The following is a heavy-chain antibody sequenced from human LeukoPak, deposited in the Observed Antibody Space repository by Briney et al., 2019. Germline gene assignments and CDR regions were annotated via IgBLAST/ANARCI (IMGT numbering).Heavy chain of an antibody. CDR1: GYSFTDSY. CDR2: INPYSGGT. CDR3: ARADRLHGGPYLIGP. J-gene: IGHJ5*02. D-gene: IGHD3-16*01. V-gene: IGHV1-2*02. Sequence: ASVKVSCKTSGYSFTDSYMHWVRQAPGQGLEWMGWINPYSGGTSSAQKFQGRVTMTRDTSISTVCMQVSWLTSDDTAIYYCARADRLHGGPYLIGPWGQGTLVTVSS.